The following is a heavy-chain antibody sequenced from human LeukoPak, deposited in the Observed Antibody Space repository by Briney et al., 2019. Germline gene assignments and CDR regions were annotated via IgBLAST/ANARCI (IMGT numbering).Heavy chain of an antibody. Sequence: GASVKVSCKASGYTFTGYYMHWVRQAPGQGLEWMGWINPNSGGTNYAQKFQGRVTMTRDTSISTAYMELSRLRSDDTAVYYCARDLRRTGTPLFPLGDGMDVWGQGTTVTVSS. J-gene: IGHJ6*02. CDR2: INPNSGGT. V-gene: IGHV1-2*02. CDR3: ARDLRRTGTPLFPLGDGMDV. D-gene: IGHD1-1*01. CDR1: GYTFTGYY.